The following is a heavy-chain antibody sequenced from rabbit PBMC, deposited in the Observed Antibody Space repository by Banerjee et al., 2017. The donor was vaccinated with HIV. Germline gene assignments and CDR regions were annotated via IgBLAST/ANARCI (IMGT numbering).Heavy chain of an antibody. CDR2: IYVGSSGST. Sequence: QSLEESGGDLVKPGAPLTLTCTASGFSFSSSYWICWVRQAPGKGLEWIGCIYVGSSGSTYYASWAKGRFTISRSTSLITVDLKMTSLTAADTATYFCARSYGGGSTWHGWFNLWGPGTLVTVS. CDR3: ARSYGGGSTWHGWFNL. CDR1: GFSFSSSYW. D-gene: IGHD8-1*01. J-gene: IGHJ4*01. V-gene: IGHV1S40*01.